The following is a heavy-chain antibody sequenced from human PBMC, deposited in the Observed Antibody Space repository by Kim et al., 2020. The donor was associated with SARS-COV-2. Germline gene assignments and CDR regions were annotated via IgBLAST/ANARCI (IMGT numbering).Heavy chain of an antibody. CDR1: GGTFSSYA. D-gene: IGHD6-6*01. Sequence: SVKVSCKASGGTFSSYAISWVRQAPGQGLEWMGGIIPIFGTANYAQKFQGRVTITADESTSTAYMELSSLRSEDTAVYYCARGGWSSSPDYYYYGMDVWGQGTTVTVSS. J-gene: IGHJ6*02. CDR3: ARGGWSSSPDYYYYGMDV. CDR2: IIPIFGTA. V-gene: IGHV1-69*13.